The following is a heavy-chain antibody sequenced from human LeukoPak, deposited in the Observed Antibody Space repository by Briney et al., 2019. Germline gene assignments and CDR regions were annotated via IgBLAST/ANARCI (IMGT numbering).Heavy chain of an antibody. CDR1: GFTFSSYA. V-gene: IGHV3-64*01. Sequence: GGSLRLSCAASGFTFSSYAMHWVRQAPGKGLEYVSAISSNGGSTYYANSVKGRFTISRDNSKNTLYLQMGSLRAEDMAVHYCARGTIRSRDAFDIWGQGTMVTVSS. J-gene: IGHJ3*02. D-gene: IGHD3-16*01. CDR3: ARGTIRSRDAFDI. CDR2: ISSNGGST.